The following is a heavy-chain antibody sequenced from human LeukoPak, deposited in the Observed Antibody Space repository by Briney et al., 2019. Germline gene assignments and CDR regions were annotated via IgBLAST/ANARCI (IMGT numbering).Heavy chain of an antibody. CDR1: GGSISSSSYY. D-gene: IGHD4-17*01. Sequence: SETLSLTCTVSGGSISSSSYYWGWIRQPPGTGLEWIGSIYYSGSTYYNPSLKSRVTISVDTSKNQFSLNLNSVTAADAAVYYCARRGRAWDYGDYAGAFDIWGQGTMVTVSS. CDR3: ARRGRAWDYGDYAGAFDI. V-gene: IGHV4-39*01. J-gene: IGHJ3*02. CDR2: IYYSGST.